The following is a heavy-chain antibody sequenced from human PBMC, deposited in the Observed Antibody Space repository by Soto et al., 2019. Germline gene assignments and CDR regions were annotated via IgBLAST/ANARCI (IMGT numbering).Heavy chain of an antibody. J-gene: IGHJ5*02. CDR2: INYSGRS. Sequence: QVQLQESGPGLVKSSETLSLTCSVSGDSSSTYYWGWIRQPPGKGLEWIGYINYSGRSNHNPALNSPLSISVAASKNQVSLKLTSVTAADTAVYYCARSYWADSVSCNWFDPWGQGTLVVVSS. V-gene: IGHV4-59*01. D-gene: IGHD2-15*01. CDR1: GDSSSTYY. CDR3: ARSYWADSVSCNWFDP.